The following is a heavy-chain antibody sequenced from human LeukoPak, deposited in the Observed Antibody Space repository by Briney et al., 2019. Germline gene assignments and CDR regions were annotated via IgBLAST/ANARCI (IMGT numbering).Heavy chain of an antibody. CDR3: ASGVEMATSDY. CDR1: GYTFASYG. D-gene: IGHD5-24*01. V-gene: IGHV1-18*01. Sequence: GASVKVSCKASGYTFASYGITWVRQAPGQGLEWMGWISGYNGNTKYVQKLQGRVTMTRDASTSTVYMELSSLRSEDTAVYYCASGVEMATSDYWGQGTLVTVSS. CDR2: ISGYNGNT. J-gene: IGHJ4*02.